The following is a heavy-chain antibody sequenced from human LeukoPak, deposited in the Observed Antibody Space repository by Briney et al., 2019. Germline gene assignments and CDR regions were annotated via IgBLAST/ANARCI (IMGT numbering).Heavy chain of an antibody. J-gene: IGHJ4*02. D-gene: IGHD6-19*01. V-gene: IGHV4-30-4*01. CDR1: GGSISSGDYS. CDR3: AREWLVRDYFDY. CDR2: IYYSGST. Sequence: SETLSLTCTVSGGSISSGDYSWSWIRQPPGQGLEWIGYIYYSGSTYYNPSLKSRVTISVDTSKNQFSLKLNSVTAADTAVYYCAREWLVRDYFDYWGQGTLVTVSS.